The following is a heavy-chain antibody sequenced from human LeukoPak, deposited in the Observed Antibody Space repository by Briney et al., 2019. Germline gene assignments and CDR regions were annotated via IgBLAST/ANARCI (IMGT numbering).Heavy chain of an antibody. J-gene: IGHJ6*02. CDR3: ARAPAWGVLVMDV. CDR2: IIPIFGTA. Sequence: GASVKVSRKASGGTFSSYAISWVRQAPGQGLEWMGGIIPIFGTANYAQKFQGRVTITADESTSTAYMELRSLRSDDTAVYYCARAPAWGVLVMDVWGQGTTVTVSS. V-gene: IGHV1-69*01. CDR1: GGTFSSYA. D-gene: IGHD3-10*01.